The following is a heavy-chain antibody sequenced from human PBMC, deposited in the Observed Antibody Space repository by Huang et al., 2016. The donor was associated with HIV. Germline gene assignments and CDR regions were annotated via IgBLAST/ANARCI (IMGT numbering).Heavy chain of an antibody. CDR1: GYTLTALS. D-gene: IGHD2-21*01. Sequence: QVQLVQSGAEVKKPGASVKVSCKVSGYTLTALSIQWVRQAPGKGLEWMGEVAREHGETIYAQNFEGRVTMTEETSTDTAYMELQSLRAEDTSVYYCAAGYDTYYDIWGQGTMVIASS. CDR2: VAREHGET. V-gene: IGHV1-24*01. J-gene: IGHJ3*02. CDR3: AAGYDTYYDI.